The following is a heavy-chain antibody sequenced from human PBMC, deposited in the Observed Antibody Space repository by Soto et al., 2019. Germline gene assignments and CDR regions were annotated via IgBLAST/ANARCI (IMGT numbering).Heavy chain of an antibody. CDR2: TNHSGST. CDR3: ARDGIAARRYGMDV. Sequence: SETLSLTCAVYGGSFSGYYWSWIRQPPGKGPEWIGETNHSGSTNYNPSLKSRVTISVDTSKNQFSLKLSSVTAADTAVYYCARDGIAARRYGMDVWGQGTTVTVSS. J-gene: IGHJ6*02. V-gene: IGHV4-34*01. D-gene: IGHD6-6*01. CDR1: GGSFSGYY.